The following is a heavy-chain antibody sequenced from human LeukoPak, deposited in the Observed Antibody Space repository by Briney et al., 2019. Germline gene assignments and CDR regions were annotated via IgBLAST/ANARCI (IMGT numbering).Heavy chain of an antibody. V-gene: IGHV4-4*07. D-gene: IGHD3-22*01. CDR2: IYTSGST. CDR1: GGSISSYY. Sequence: SETLSLTCTVSGGSISSYYWSWIRQPAGKGLEWIGRIYTSGSTNYNPSLKSRVTMSVDTSKNQFSLKLRSVTAADTAVYYCARDSASTGYMNAFDIWGQGTMVTVSS. CDR3: ARDSASTGYMNAFDI. J-gene: IGHJ3*02.